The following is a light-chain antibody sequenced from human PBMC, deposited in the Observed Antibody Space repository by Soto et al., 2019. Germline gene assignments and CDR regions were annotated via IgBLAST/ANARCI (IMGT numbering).Light chain of an antibody. CDR3: QQYHNSVLT. V-gene: IGKV1-39*01. CDR1: QSISNF. CDR2: AAS. Sequence: DIPMTQSPSSLSASVGDRVTITCRASQSISNFLNWCQHKPGKAPKVLISAASTLRSGVPSRFSGSGSRTDFTLTISGLQPDDSATYYCQQYHNSVLTFDGGTTVEIK. J-gene: IGKJ4*01.